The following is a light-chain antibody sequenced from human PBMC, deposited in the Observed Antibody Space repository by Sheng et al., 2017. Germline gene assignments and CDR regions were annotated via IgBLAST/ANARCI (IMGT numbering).Light chain of an antibody. CDR3: QQRSNSIT. V-gene: IGKV3-11*01. Sequence: EIVLTQSPATLSLSPGERATLSCRASQSVDSHVNWYQQKRGQAPRLLIYDASDRATGIPARFSGSGSGTDFTLTISTLEPEDFAFYYCQQRSNSITFGQGTRLEIK. J-gene: IGKJ5*01. CDR1: QSVDSH. CDR2: DAS.